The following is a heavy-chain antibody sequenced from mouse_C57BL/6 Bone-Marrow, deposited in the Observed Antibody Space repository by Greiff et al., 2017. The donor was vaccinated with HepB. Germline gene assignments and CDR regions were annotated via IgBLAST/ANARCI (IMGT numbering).Heavy chain of an antibody. CDR3: ARGSYRGYYAMDY. CDR2: ISNGGGST. D-gene: IGHD2-12*01. CDR1: GFTFSDYY. Sequence: DVKLQESGGGLVQPGGSLKLSCAASGFTFSDYYMYWVRQTPEKRLEWVAYISNGGGSTYYPDTVKGRFTISRDNAKNTLYLQMSRLKSEDTAMYYCARGSYRGYYAMDYWGQGTSVTVSS. V-gene: IGHV5-12*01. J-gene: IGHJ4*01.